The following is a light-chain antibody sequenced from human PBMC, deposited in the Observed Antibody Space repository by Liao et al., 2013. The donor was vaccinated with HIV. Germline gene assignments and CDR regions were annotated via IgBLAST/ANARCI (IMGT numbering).Light chain of an antibody. J-gene: IGLJ1*01. CDR3: QAWDSTTTAYV. V-gene: IGLV3-1*01. CDR1: KLGDRY. CDR2: QDT. Sequence: SYELTQAPSVSVSPGQTASITCSGDKLGDRYASWYQQKPGQSPILVIYQDTKRPTGIPERFSGSNSGNTATLTISGTQAMDEADYYCQAWDSTTTAYVFGSGTKVTVL.